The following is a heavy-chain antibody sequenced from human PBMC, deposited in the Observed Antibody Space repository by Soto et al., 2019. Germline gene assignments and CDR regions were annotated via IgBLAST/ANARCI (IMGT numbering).Heavy chain of an antibody. CDR1: GFTFSSYG. V-gene: IGHV3-30*18. CDR2: ISYDGSNK. J-gene: IGHJ6*02. D-gene: IGHD2-2*02. CDR3: AKSYISLYGMDV. Sequence: WGSLRLSCAASGFTFSSYGMHWVRQAPGKGLEWVAVISYDGSNKYYADSVKGRFTISRDNSKNTLYLQMNSLRAEDTAVYYCAKSYISLYGMDVWGQGTTVTVSS.